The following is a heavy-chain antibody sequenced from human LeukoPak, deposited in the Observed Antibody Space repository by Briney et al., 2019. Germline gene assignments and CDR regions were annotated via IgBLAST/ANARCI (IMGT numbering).Heavy chain of an antibody. CDR3: ARSGTGYEKAFFDY. V-gene: IGHV3-11*06. J-gene: IGHJ4*02. Sequence: GGSLRLSCAASGFTFSDYYMSWIRQAPGKGLEWVSFISSSSSNINYADSVKGRFTISRDNAKNSLYLQTNSLRAEDTAVYYCARSGTGYEKAFFDYWGLGTLVTVSS. D-gene: IGHD5-12*01. CDR2: ISSSSSNI. CDR1: GFTFSDYY.